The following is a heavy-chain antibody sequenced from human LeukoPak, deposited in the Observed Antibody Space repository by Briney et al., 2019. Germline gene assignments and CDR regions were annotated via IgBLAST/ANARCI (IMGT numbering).Heavy chain of an antibody. J-gene: IGHJ6*03. CDR1: GFTFSSYA. CDR3: AKAAYYYDSSGYSGYYYYMDV. CDR2: ISGSGGSI. V-gene: IGHV3-23*01. D-gene: IGHD3-22*01. Sequence: GGSLRLSCAASGFTFSSYAMSWVRQAPGKGLEWVSAISGSGGSIYYADSVKGRFTISRDNSKNTLYLQMNSLRAEDTAVYYCAKAAYYYDSSGYSGYYYYMDVWGKGTTVTVSS.